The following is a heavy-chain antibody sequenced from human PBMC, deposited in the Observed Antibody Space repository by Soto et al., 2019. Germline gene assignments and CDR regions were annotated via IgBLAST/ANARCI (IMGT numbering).Heavy chain of an antibody. D-gene: IGHD3-9*01. CDR3: AREYYDILTGYYKRYFDY. CDR2: IYYSGST. CDR1: GGSISSYY. J-gene: IGHJ4*02. Sequence: PSETLSLTCTVSGGSISSYYWSWIRQPPGKGLEWIGYIYYSGSTNYNPSLKSRDTISVDTSKNQFSLKLSSVTAADTAVYYCAREYYDILTGYYKRYFDYWGQGTLVTVSS. V-gene: IGHV4-59*01.